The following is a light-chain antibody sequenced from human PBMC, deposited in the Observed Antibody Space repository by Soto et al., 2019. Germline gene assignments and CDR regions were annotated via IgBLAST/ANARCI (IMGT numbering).Light chain of an antibody. CDR1: SGHSTYI. CDR3: ETWDTNTRV. Sequence: QLVLAQSSSASASLGSSVKLTCTLSSGHSTYIIAWHQLQPGKAPRYLMNLEGSGSYNKGSGVPDRFSGSSSGADRYLTISTLQFEDEDDYYCETWDTNTRVFGTGTKLTVL. CDR2: LEGSGSY. V-gene: IGLV4-60*02. J-gene: IGLJ1*01.